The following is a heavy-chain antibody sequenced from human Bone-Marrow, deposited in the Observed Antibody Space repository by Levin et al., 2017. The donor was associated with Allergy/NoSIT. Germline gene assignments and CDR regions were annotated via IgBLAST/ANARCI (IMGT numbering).Heavy chain of an antibody. CDR1: GYAFTSYG. Sequence: ASVKVSCKASGYAFTSYGISWVRQAPGQGLEWMGWINTDNANTNYAQKVQGRVTMTTDTSTTTAYKELRSLRSDDTAVYYCARGDVYRSGWYGDYYYGMDVWGQGTTVTVSS. J-gene: IGHJ6*02. CDR2: INTDNANT. V-gene: IGHV1-18*01. CDR3: ARGDVYRSGWYGDYYYGMDV. D-gene: IGHD6-19*01.